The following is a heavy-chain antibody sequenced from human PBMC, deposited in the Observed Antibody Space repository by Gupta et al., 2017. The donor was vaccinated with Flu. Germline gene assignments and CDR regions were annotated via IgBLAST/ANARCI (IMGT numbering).Heavy chain of an antibody. CDR2: IWYDGRNK. CDR1: GFTFRSSG. D-gene: IGHD3-22*01. J-gene: IGHJ4*02. V-gene: IGHV3-33*01. CDR3: TRDFRLRGGSGYTMAGY. Sequence: QVQLVESGGGVVQPGRSLRLPCAASGFTFRSSGMHWVRQAPGKGLEWVAFIWYDGRNKEYVDSVKGRFTISRDNSNDTVHLQLNNLRVEETGVYYCTRDFRLRGGSGYTMAGYWGQGTLVTVSS.